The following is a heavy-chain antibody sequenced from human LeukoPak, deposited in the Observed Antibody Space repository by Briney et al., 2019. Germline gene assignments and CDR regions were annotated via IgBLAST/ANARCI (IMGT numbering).Heavy chain of an antibody. J-gene: IGHJ5*02. CDR3: ARSYRSFNYYDSSGYYLSP. D-gene: IGHD3-22*01. V-gene: IGHV4-34*01. CDR1: GGSFSGYY. Sequence: PSETLSLTCAVYGGSFSGYYWSWIRQPPGKGLEWIGEINHSGSTNYNPSLKSRVTISVDTSKNQFSLKLSSVTAADTAVYYCARSYRSFNYYDSSGYYLSPWGQGTLVTVSS. CDR2: INHSGST.